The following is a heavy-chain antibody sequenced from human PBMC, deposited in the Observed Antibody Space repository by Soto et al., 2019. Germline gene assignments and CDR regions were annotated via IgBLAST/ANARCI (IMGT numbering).Heavy chain of an antibody. CDR3: ARDGSTVTTMDY. J-gene: IGHJ4*02. CDR2: IWYDGSNK. CDR1: GFTFSSYG. Sequence: QVQLVESGGGVVQPGRSLRLSCAASGFTFSSYGMHWVRQAPGKGLEWVAVIWYDGSNKYYADSVKGRFTISRDNSKNTLYLQMNSLRAEDTAVYYCARDGSTVTTMDYWGQGTLVTVSS. D-gene: IGHD4-17*01. V-gene: IGHV3-33*01.